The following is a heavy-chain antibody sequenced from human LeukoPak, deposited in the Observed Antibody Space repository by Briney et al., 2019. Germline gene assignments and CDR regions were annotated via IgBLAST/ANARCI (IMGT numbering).Heavy chain of an antibody. D-gene: IGHD2-21*01. CDR3: ARVRYQVVVIAYDAFDI. J-gene: IGHJ3*02. CDR1: GGTFSSYA. Sequence: SVKVSCKASGGTFSSYAISWVRQAPGQGLEWMGGIIPIFGTANYAQKFQGRVTITADESTSTAYMELSSLRSEDTAVYYCARVRYQVVVIAYDAFDIWGQGIMVTVSS. CDR2: IIPIFGTA. V-gene: IGHV1-69*01.